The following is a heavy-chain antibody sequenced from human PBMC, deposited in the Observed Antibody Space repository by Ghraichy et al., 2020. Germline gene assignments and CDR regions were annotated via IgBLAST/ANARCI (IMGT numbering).Heavy chain of an antibody. J-gene: IGHJ2*01. Sequence: ASVKVSCKASGYTFTGYYMHWVRQAPGQGLEWMGWINPNSGGTNYAQKFQGRVTMTRDTSISTAYMELSRLRSDDTAVYYCARDRGGVNPWYFDLWGRGTLVTVSS. V-gene: IGHV1-2*02. CDR2: INPNSGGT. D-gene: IGHD3-16*01. CDR1: GYTFTGYY. CDR3: ARDRGGVNPWYFDL.